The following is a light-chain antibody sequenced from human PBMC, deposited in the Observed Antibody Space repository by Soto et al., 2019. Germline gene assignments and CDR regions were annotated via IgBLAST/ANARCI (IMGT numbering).Light chain of an antibody. Sequence: EVVMTQSPATLSVSPGERATLSCSASQSVSNNYLAWYQQKPGQAPRLLIYDASNRATGIPARFSGSGSGTDFTLTISSLEPEDFAVYYCQQRSNWPPITFGQGTRLEIK. CDR1: QSVSNNY. CDR2: DAS. J-gene: IGKJ5*01. V-gene: IGKV3-11*01. CDR3: QQRSNWPPIT.